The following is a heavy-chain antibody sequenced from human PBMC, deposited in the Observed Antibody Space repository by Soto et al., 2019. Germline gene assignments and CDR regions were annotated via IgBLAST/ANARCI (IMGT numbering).Heavy chain of an antibody. CDR3: AIGGVYNWNYGID. Sequence: QVYLVESGGGLVKPGGSLRLSCAASGFPFSEYYMSWIRQAPGKGPEWVSYISGSSTFTKYADSVKGRFTISRDNAKNSVHLYMNSLSAEDTAVYYCAIGGVYNWNYGIDWGQGTLVTVSS. J-gene: IGHJ4*02. D-gene: IGHD1-7*01. CDR2: ISGSSTFT. V-gene: IGHV3-11*06. CDR1: GFPFSEYY.